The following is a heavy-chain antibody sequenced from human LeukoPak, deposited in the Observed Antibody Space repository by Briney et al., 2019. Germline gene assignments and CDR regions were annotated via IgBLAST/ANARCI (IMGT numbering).Heavy chain of an antibody. D-gene: IGHD6-25*01. Sequence: GSSVKVSCKASGGTFSNYAISWVRQAPGQGLEWLGGIIPMFGTAKNAQKFQGRVTITADEPTNTAYMELISLRFEDTAVYYCVRRQALRGRHRAFDPWGQGTLVTVTS. CDR1: GGTFSNYA. J-gene: IGHJ5*02. CDR2: IIPMFGTA. CDR3: VRRQALRGRHRAFDP. V-gene: IGHV1-69*01.